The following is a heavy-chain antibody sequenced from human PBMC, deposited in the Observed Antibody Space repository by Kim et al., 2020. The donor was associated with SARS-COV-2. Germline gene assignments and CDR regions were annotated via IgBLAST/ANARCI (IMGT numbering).Heavy chain of an antibody. CDR3: ARDSINSLHAFDI. J-gene: IGHJ3*02. D-gene: IGHD4-4*01. CDR2: INHSGST. CDR1: GGSFSGYY. Sequence: SETLSLTCAVYGGSFSGYYWSWIRQPPGKGLEWTGEINHSGSTNYNPSLKSRVTISVDTSKNQFSLKLSSVTAADTAVYYCARDSINSLHAFDIWGQGT. V-gene: IGHV4-34*01.